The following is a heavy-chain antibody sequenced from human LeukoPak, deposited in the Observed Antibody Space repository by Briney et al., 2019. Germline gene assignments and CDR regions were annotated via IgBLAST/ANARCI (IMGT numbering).Heavy chain of an antibody. D-gene: IGHD3-3*01. J-gene: IGHJ4*02. CDR2: ITGSGGGT. V-gene: IGHV3-23*01. Sequence: GSLRLSCAASGFTFSTYAMSWVRQAPGKGLEWVSGITGSGGGTYYADSVKGRFTISRDNSKDTLYLQMNSLRAEDTAVYSCAKDREVLRSLEWFFDYWGQGTLVTVSS. CDR1: GFTFSTYA. CDR3: AKDREVLRSLEWFFDY.